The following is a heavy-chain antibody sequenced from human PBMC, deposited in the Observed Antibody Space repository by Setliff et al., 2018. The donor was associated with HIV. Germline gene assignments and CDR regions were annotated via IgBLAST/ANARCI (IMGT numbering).Heavy chain of an antibody. CDR2: FRPTGNAYYANP. J-gene: IGHJ6*03. Sequence: PSETLSLTCTVSGGSISSHFWTWIRQPAGKGLEWIGRFRPTGNAYYANPYYNPSLKSRVSMSVDTSKSQLSLKLNSVTAADTAVYYCAKSVDTTMDDYYYVDIWGTGITVTVSS. D-gene: IGHD5-18*01. V-gene: IGHV4-4*07. CDR3: AKSVDTTMDDYYYVDI. CDR1: GGSISSHF.